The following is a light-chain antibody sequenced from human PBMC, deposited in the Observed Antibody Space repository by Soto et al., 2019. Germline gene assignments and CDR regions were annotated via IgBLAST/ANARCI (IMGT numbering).Light chain of an antibody. Sequence: QSVLTQPPSVSAAPGQKVTISCSGSSSNIGGNSVSWYQQLPGTAPKLLIYDDNRRPSGIPDRFSGSKSGTSATLGIFGLQVEDEAVYYCSSYTPGSTLPWVFGTGTKVTVL. J-gene: IGLJ1*01. CDR3: SSYTPGSTLPWV. CDR1: SSNIGGNS. V-gene: IGLV1-51*01. CDR2: DDN.